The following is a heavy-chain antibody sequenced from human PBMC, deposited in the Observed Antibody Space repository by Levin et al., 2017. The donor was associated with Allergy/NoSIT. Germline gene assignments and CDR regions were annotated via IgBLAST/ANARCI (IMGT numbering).Heavy chain of an antibody. J-gene: IGHJ3*02. CDR2: ISWNSGSI. CDR3: ARDNIGLPDAFDI. D-gene: IGHD3-10*01. CDR1: GFTFDDYA. Sequence: AGGSLRLSCAASGFTFDDYAMHWVRQAPGKGLEWVSGISWNSGSIGYADSVKGRFTISRDNAKNSLYLQMNSLRTEDTALYYCARDNIGLPDAFDIWGQGTMVIVSS. V-gene: IGHV3-9*01.